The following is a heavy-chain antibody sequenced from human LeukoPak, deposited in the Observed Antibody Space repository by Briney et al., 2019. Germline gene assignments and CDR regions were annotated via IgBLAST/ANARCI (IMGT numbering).Heavy chain of an antibody. V-gene: IGHV3-30*18. CDR2: ISYDGSNK. Sequence: PGGSLRLSCAAPGFTFSSYGMHWVRQAPGKGLEWVAVISYDGSNKYYADSVKGRFTISRDNSKNTLYLQMNSLRAEDTAVYYCAKDRPRDYLYSYGPLDYWGQGTLVTVSS. CDR3: AKDRPRDYLYSYGPLDY. J-gene: IGHJ4*02. D-gene: IGHD5-18*01. CDR1: GFTFSSYG.